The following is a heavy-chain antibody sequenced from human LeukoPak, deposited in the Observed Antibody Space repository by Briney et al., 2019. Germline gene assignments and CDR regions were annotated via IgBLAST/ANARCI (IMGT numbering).Heavy chain of an antibody. CDR2: IYTSGST. Sequence: SQTLSLTCTVSGGSISSGSYYWSWIRQPAGKGLEWIGRIYTSGSTNYNPSLKSRVTISVDTSKNQFSLKLSSVTAADTAVYYCAREESQWELLGWDAFDIWGQGTMVTVSS. CDR3: AREESQWELLGWDAFDI. J-gene: IGHJ3*02. CDR1: GGSISSGSYY. V-gene: IGHV4-61*02. D-gene: IGHD1-26*01.